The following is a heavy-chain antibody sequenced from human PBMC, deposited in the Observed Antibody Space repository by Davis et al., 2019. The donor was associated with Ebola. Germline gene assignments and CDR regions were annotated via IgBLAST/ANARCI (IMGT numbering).Heavy chain of an antibody. CDR1: GFTFSDYY. CDR2: ISSSGSTI. V-gene: IGHV3-11*01. CDR3: AKDSGASVNYYDSSGYYYVLPYYFDY. Sequence: GESLKISCAASGFTFSDYYMSWIRQAPGKGLEWVSYISSSGSTIYYADSVKGRFTISRDNAKNTLYLQMNSLRAEDTAVYYCAKDSGASVNYYDSSGYYYVLPYYFDYWGQGTLVTVSS. D-gene: IGHD3-22*01. J-gene: IGHJ4*02.